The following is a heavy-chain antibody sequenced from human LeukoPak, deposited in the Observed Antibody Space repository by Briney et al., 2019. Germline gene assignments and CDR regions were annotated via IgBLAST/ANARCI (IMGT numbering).Heavy chain of an antibody. CDR2: IYTSGST. V-gene: IGHV4-4*07. Sequence: SETLSLTCTVSGGSISSYYWSWIRQPAGKGLEWIGRIYTSGSTNYNPSLNSRVTISVDTSKNQFSLKLSSVTAADTAVYYCARGELGYCSSTSCYRLDPWGQGTLVTVSS. CDR1: GGSISSYY. J-gene: IGHJ5*02. CDR3: ARGELGYCSSTSCYRLDP. D-gene: IGHD2-2*02.